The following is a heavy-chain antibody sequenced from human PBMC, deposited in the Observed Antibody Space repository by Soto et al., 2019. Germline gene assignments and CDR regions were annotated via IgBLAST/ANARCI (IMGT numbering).Heavy chain of an antibody. CDR1: GDSVSSNSAA. V-gene: IGHV6-1*01. Sequence: SQTLSLPCDISGDSVSSNSAALNWIMQSPSRGLEWLGRTYYRSKWYNHYAVSVKSRITINPDTSKNQFSLQLNSVTPEDTAVYYCARSGPGGYIDYWGQGTLVTVSS. CDR2: TYYRSKWYN. J-gene: IGHJ4*02. CDR3: ARSGPGGYIDY. D-gene: IGHD3-22*01.